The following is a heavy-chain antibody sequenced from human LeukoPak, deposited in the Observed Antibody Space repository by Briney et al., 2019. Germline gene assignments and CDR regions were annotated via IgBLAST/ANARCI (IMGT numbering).Heavy chain of an antibody. CDR1: GFTFSSYW. CDR3: ARGSLDYSIYGTIFA. V-gene: IGHV3-7*01. D-gene: IGHD4-11*01. Sequence: PGGSLRLSCAASGFTFSSYWMSWVRQAPGKGLEWVVNIKQDGSEKYYVDSVKGRFTISRDNAKNSLYLRMNSLRAEDTAVYYCARGSLDYSIYGTIFAWGQGTLVTVSS. J-gene: IGHJ4*02. CDR2: IKQDGSEK.